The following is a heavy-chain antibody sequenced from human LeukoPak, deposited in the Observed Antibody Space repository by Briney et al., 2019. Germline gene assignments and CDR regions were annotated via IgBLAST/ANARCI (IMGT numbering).Heavy chain of an antibody. Sequence: PGGSLRLPCAASEITLSSNYMAWVRQAPGKGVEWDSGIYSDDRTYYADSVKGRFTISRDNSKNTLFLQMNSLRAEDRAVYYCARGRAAFGRNPFYFFDYWGQGTLVTVSS. J-gene: IGHJ4*02. V-gene: IGHV3-66*01. CDR1: EITLSSNY. CDR3: ARGRAAFGRNPFYFFDY. CDR2: IYSDDRT. D-gene: IGHD6-25*01.